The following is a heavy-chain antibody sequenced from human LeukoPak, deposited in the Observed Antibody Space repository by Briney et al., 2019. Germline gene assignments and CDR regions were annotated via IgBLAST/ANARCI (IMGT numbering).Heavy chain of an antibody. CDR1: GGSISSYY. CDR3: ARGGGSGDIDY. CDR2: IYYSGST. Sequence: PSETLSLTCTVSGGSISSYYWSWIRQPPGKGLEWIGYIYYSGSTSYNPSLKSRVTISVDTSKNQFSLKLSSVTAADTAVYYCARGGGSGDIDYWGQGTLVTVSS. D-gene: IGHD1-26*01. J-gene: IGHJ4*02. V-gene: IGHV4-59*01.